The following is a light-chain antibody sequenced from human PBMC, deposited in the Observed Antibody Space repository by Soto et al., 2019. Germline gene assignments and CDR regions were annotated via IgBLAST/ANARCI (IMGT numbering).Light chain of an antibody. J-gene: IGKJ5*01. CDR1: QSVRTK. Sequence: ETAMTQSPATLSVSPGERATLSCRASQSVRTKLAWYQQKPGQAPRLLIYGASSRATGIPARFSGSGSGTEFTLTISSLQSEDSGVYYCQQYNKWPAEITFGQGTRLEIK. CDR3: QQYNKWPAEIT. CDR2: GAS. V-gene: IGKV3D-15*01.